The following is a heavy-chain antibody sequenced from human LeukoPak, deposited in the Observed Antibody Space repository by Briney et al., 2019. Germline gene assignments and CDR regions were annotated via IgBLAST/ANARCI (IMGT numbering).Heavy chain of an antibody. CDR2: NSYSRST. V-gene: IGHV4-59*12. Sequence: NPSETLSLTCTVSGASLSGYYWTWIRQPPGKGLEWIGYNSYSRSTNYNPSLKSRVTISVDTSKNQFSLKLSSVTDADTAVYYCASVIESSGYDILTGYYSSSPNGDNAEYFQHWGQGTLVTVSS. D-gene: IGHD3-9*01. CDR1: GASLSGYY. J-gene: IGHJ1*01. CDR3: ASVIESSGYDILTGYYSSSPNGDNAEYFQH.